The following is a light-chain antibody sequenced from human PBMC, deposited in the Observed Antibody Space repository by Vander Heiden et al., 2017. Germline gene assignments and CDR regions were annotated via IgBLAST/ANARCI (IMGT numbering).Light chain of an antibody. CDR2: WAS. J-gene: IGKJ3*01. CDR3: QQYYSNPPRFT. V-gene: IGKV4-1*01. Sequence: DIVLTQSPDSLAVSLGERATINCKSSQSVLYSSNNKNYLAWYQQKPGQPPKLLIYWASTRESGVPDRFSGSGSGTDFTLTISSLQAEDVAVYYCQQYYSNPPRFTFGHGTKVXIK. CDR1: QSVLYSSNNKNY.